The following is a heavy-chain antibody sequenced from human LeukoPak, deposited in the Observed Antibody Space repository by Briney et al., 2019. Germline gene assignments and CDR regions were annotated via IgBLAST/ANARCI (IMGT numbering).Heavy chain of an antibody. D-gene: IGHD4-17*01. CDR1: GFTFSNYG. CDR3: TRDHGDYSFDY. V-gene: IGHV3-33*01. Sequence: GGSLRLSCVASGFTFSNYGMNWVRQAPGKGLEWVAIIWFDGSNIYYADSVKGRFTISRDNSKNMLFLQMNSLRAEDTGVYYCTRDHGDYSFDYWGQGTLVTVSS. CDR2: IWFDGSNI. J-gene: IGHJ4*02.